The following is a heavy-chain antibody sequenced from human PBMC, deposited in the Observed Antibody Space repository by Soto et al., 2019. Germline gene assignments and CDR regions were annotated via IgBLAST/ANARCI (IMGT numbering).Heavy chain of an antibody. V-gene: IGHV1-18*01. CDR1: GYTFITYG. D-gene: IGHD3-9*01. CDR2: ITFSDGNT. J-gene: IGHJ3*02. CDR3: ARRFRTGRTDI. Sequence: ASVKVSCKASGYTFITYGISWVRQAPGQGLEWMGWITFSDGNTDYAQKLQGRVTMTTDTSTGTAYMELRSLRSDDTAVYYCARRFRTGRTDIWGQGTMVTVSS.